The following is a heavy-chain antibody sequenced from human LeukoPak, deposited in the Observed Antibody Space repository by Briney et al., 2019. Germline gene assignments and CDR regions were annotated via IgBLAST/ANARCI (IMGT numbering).Heavy chain of an antibody. CDR1: GGSISSYY. V-gene: IGHV4-59*01. J-gene: IGHJ5*02. D-gene: IGHD3-22*01. CDR2: IYYSGST. Sequence: SETLSLTCTVSGGSISSYYWSWIRQPPGKGLEWIGYIYYSGSTNYNPSLKSRVTISVDTSKNQFSLKLSSVTAADTAVYYCARRTYYYDSSGYYFYWFDPWGQGTLVTVSS. CDR3: ARRTYYYDSSGYYFYWFDP.